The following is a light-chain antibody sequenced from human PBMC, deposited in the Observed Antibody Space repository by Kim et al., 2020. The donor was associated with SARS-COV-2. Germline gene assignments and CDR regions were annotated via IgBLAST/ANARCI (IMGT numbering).Light chain of an antibody. Sequence: QSVLTQPLSASGTPGQRVTISCSGSSSNIGSKPVNWYQQLPGTAPKLLIYGNDQRPSGVPNRFSGSKSATSASLAISGLQSEDEADYYCAAWDDSLNAVVFGGGTQLTVL. V-gene: IGLV1-44*01. CDR1: SSNIGSKP. CDR2: GND. CDR3: AAWDDSLNAVV. J-gene: IGLJ2*01.